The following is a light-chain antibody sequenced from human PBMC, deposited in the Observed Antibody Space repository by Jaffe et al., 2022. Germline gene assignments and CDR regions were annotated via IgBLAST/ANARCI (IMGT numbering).Light chain of an antibody. J-gene: IGLJ2*01. CDR1: NSDVGGYNY. V-gene: IGLV2-14*01. CDR3: SSYTRSKTKV. CDR2: DVS. Sequence: QSALTQPASVSGSPGQSITISCTGTNSDVGGYNYVSWYQQHPGNAPKVIIYDVSNRPSGVSNRFSGSKSGNTASLTISGLQAEDEADYYCSSYTRSKTKVFGGGTKLTVL.